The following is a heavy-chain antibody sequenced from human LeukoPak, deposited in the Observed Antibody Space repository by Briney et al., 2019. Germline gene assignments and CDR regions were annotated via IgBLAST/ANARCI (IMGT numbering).Heavy chain of an antibody. D-gene: IGHD3-3*01. J-gene: IGHJ4*02. CDR2: IYSGGST. V-gene: IGHV3-66*02. CDR1: GFTVSSNY. Sequence: GGSLRLSXAASGFTVSSNYMSWVRQAPGKGLEWVSVIYSGGSTYYADSVKGRFTISRDNSKNTLYLQMNSLRAEDTAVYYCATGSVLEWFLFDYWGQGTLVTVSS. CDR3: ATGSVLEWFLFDY.